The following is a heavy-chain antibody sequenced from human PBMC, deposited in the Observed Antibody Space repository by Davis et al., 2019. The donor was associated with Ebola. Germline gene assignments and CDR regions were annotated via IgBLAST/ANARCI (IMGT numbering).Heavy chain of an antibody. V-gene: IGHV1-2*06. D-gene: IGHD3-9*01. CDR2: INPNSGGT. Sequence: ASVMVSCKASGYTFTGYYMHCVRQAPGQGLEWLGRINPNSGGTNYAQKFQRRVTMTRATSISTAYMEMNRLRSDETAVYYGARVRAISEVEKGFDFWGQGTLVTVSS. CDR3: ARVRAISEVEKGFDF. CDR1: GYTFTGYY. J-gene: IGHJ4*02.